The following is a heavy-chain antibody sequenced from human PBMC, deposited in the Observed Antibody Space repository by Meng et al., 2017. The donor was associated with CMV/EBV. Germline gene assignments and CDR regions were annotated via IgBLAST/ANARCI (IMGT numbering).Heavy chain of an antibody. CDR3: AKNGATTVTTCHFDY. CDR1: GFTFDDYA. D-gene: IGHD4-11*01. V-gene: IGHV3-9*01. CDR2: ISWNSGSI. J-gene: IGHJ4*02. Sequence: GGSLRLSCAASGFTFDDYAMHWVRQAPGKGLEWVSGISWNSGSIGYADSVKGRFTISRDNSKNTLYLQMNSLRAEDTAVYYCAKNGATTVTTCHFDYWGQGTLVTVSS.